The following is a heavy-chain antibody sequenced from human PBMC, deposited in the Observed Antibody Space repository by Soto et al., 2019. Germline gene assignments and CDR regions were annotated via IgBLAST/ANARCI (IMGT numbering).Heavy chain of an antibody. D-gene: IGHD3-10*01. CDR3: ARNSGRGTPIDY. J-gene: IGHJ4*02. Sequence: EVQLVESGGGLVKPGGSLRLSCAASGFIFSSYSMNWVRQAPGKGLEWVSSISSSSSYIYYADSVKGRFTISRDNAKNSLYLQMNSLRAEDTAVYYCARNSGRGTPIDYWGQGTLVTVSS. V-gene: IGHV3-21*01. CDR2: ISSSSSYI. CDR1: GFIFSSYS.